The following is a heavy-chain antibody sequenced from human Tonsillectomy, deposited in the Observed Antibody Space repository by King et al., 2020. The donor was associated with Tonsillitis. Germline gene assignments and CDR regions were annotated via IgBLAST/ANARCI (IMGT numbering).Heavy chain of an antibody. J-gene: IGHJ6*02. V-gene: IGHV3-33*01. Sequence: VQLVESGGDVVQPGRSLRLSCAASGFTFSGFGMHCVRQAPGKGLEWVAVIWYDGDNEYYVDSVKCRFTISRDNSKTTLYLQMNSLRAEDTAVYYCARDSGSYQDHLGMDVWGQGTTVTVSS. D-gene: IGHD3-10*01. CDR1: GFTFSGFG. CDR3: ARDSGSYQDHLGMDV. CDR2: IWYDGDNE.